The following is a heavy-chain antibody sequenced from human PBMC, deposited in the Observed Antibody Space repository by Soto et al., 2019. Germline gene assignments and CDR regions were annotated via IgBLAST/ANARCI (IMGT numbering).Heavy chain of an antibody. CDR1: GFTISTHA. D-gene: IGHD6-19*01. V-gene: IGHV3-23*01. CDR3: AKDGPESGRSTFYFPH. J-gene: IGHJ1*01. Sequence: EVELLQSGGGLVLPGGSLRLSCAASGFTISTHAMGWVRQAPGKGLEWVAAILEGDGSTYYVDSVMGRFTISRDDSKNTLFLQMNGLRVEDTAVYYCAKDGPESGRSTFYFPHWGQGSLVTVSS. CDR2: ILEGDGST.